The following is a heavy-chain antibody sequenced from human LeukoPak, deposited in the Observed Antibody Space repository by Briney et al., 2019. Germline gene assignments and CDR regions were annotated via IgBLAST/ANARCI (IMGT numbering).Heavy chain of an antibody. D-gene: IGHD3-10*01. J-gene: IGHJ4*02. V-gene: IGHV4-34*01. CDR2: INHSGST. CDR1: GGSFSGYY. Sequence: PSETLSLTCAVYGGSFSGYYWNWIRQPPGKGLEWIGEINHSGSTNCNPSLKSRVTISVDTSKNQFSLKLSSVTAADTAVHYCARGGATMVRGVHGYWGQRTLVTVSS. CDR3: ARGGATMVRGVHGY.